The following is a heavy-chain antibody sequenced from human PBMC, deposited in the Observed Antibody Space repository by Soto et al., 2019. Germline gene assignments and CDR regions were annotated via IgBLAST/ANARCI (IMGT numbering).Heavy chain of an antibody. J-gene: IGHJ4*02. V-gene: IGHV4-39*01. Sequence: PSETLSLTCSVSGDSISSSNYHWGWIRQPPGKGLEWIGSVYYSGSTYYNPSLKSRVTISIDASKNQFSLNPNSVTATDTAVYYCARHRGPTGPNYWGQGTLVTVSS. D-gene: IGHD3-10*01. CDR2: VYYSGST. CDR1: GDSISSSNYH. CDR3: ARHRGPTGPNY.